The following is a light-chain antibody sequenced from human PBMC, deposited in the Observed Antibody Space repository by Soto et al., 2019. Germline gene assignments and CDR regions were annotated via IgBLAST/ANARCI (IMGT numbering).Light chain of an antibody. J-gene: IGKJ1*01. Sequence: DIQMTQSPSTLSASVGDRVTITCRASQSISSYLSWYQQRPGKAPKLLIYAAFNLEAGVPSRFSGSKPGTEFNFTISSLQADDIATYYCQQRFAIPRTFGQGTKL. V-gene: IGKV1-39*01. CDR1: QSISSY. CDR3: QQRFAIPRT. CDR2: AAF.